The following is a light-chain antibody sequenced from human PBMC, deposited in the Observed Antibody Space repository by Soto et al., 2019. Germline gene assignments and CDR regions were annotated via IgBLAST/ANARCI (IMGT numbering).Light chain of an antibody. CDR1: QSVSSSY. CDR2: GAS. V-gene: IGKV3-20*01. Sequence: EIVLTQSPGTLSLSPGERATLSCRASQSVSSSYLAWYQQKPGQAPRLLIYGASSRATGIPDRFSGSGSGTDLTLTISRLEPEDFAVYYCQPYGSSPTFGQGTKVEIK. J-gene: IGKJ1*01. CDR3: QPYGSSPT.